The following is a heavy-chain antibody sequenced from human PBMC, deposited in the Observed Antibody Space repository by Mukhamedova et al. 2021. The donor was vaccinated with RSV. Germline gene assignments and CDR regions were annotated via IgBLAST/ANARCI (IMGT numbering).Heavy chain of an antibody. D-gene: IGHD4-23*01. CDR2: IYYSGST. V-gene: IGHV4-30-4*01. Sequence: GLEWIGYIYYSGSTYYNPSLKSRVTISVDTSKNQFSLKLSSVTAADTAVYYCARARRTTVVTHGKGPRPIYFDYWGQGTLVTVSP. CDR3: ARARRTTVVTHGKGPRPIYFDY. J-gene: IGHJ4*02.